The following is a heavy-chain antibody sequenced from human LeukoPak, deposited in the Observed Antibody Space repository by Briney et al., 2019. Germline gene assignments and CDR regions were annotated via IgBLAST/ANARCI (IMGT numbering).Heavy chain of an antibody. CDR1: GGSVSSGSYY. D-gene: IGHD3-10*01. CDR2: IYYSGST. Sequence: SETLSLTCTVSGGSVSSGSYYWSWIRQPPGKGLEWIGYIYYSGSTNHNPSLKSRVTISVDTSKNQFSLKLSSVTAADTAVYYCARDRYYYGSSYYYYYGMDVWGQGTTVTVSS. J-gene: IGHJ6*02. V-gene: IGHV4-61*01. CDR3: ARDRYYYGSSYYYYYGMDV.